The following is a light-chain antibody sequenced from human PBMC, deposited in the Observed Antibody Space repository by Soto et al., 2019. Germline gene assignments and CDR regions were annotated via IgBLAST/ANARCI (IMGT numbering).Light chain of an antibody. CDR1: QSXXSX. CDR2: KTS. J-gene: IGKJ1*01. V-gene: IGKV1-5*03. CDR3: XYYNNYCWT. Sequence: DIQLTQSPSTLSASVGDRVTITCRASQSXXSXLAWYQQKPGKAPKFLIYKTSNLEXXVPSRFSGSGSGTEXXXTIXXLXPDDFAXYXCXYYNNYCWTFGQGTKVEIK.